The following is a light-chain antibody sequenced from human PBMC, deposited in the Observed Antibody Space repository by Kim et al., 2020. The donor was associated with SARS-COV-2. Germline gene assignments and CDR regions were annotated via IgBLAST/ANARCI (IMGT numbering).Light chain of an antibody. CDR3: QKYNSAPRWT. CDR2: AAS. Sequence: SVGDRVTITCRASQGISNYLAWYQQKPGKVPKLLIYAASTLQSGVPSRFSGSGSGTDFTLTISSLQPEDVATYYCQKYNSAPRWTFGQGTKVDIK. CDR1: QGISNY. J-gene: IGKJ1*01. V-gene: IGKV1-27*01.